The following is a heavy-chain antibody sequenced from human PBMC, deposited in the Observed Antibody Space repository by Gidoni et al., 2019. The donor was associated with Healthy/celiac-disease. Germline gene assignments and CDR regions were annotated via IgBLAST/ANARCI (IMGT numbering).Heavy chain of an antibody. CDR2: ISGSGGST. J-gene: IGHJ3*02. D-gene: IGHD6-13*01. Sequence: EVQLLESGGGLVQPGGSLILSCAASGFTFSSYAMSWVRQAPGKGLEWVSAISGSGGSTYYADSVKGRFTISRDNSKNTLYLQMNSLRAEDTAVYYCAKALRQQPDAFDIWGQGTMVTVSS. CDR1: GFTFSSYA. CDR3: AKALRQQPDAFDI. V-gene: IGHV3-23*01.